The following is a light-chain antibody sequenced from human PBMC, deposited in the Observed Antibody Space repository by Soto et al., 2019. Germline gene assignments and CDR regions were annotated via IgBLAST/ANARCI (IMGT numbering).Light chain of an antibody. CDR2: DAS. J-gene: IGKJ4*01. V-gene: IGKV3-20*01. CDR1: QTVRNNY. Sequence: EIVFTQSPSTLSLSPGERATLSCRASQTVRNNYLAWYQQKPGQAPRLLIYDASSRATGIPDRFSGGGSGTDFTLTISRREPEDFAVYYCQQFSSYPLTFGGGTKVDIK. CDR3: QQFSSYPLT.